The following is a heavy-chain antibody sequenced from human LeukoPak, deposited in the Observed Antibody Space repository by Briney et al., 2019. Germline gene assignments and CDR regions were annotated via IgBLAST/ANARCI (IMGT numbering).Heavy chain of an antibody. D-gene: IGHD3-10*01. CDR3: AKDYYYGSGSPA. J-gene: IGHJ5*02. V-gene: IGHV3-9*03. CDR2: ISWNSGSI. CDR1: GFTFDDYA. Sequence: GGSLRLSCAASGFTFDDYAMHWVRQAPGKGLEWVSGISWNSGSIGYADSVKGRFTISRDNAKNSLYLQMDSLRPEDMAFYYCAKDYYYGSGSPAWGQGTLVTVSS.